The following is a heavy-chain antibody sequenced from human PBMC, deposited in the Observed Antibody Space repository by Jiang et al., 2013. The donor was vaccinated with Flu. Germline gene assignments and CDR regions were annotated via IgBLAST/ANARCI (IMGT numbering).Heavy chain of an antibody. J-gene: IGHJ4*02. V-gene: IGHV4-59*12. CDR1: GGSIRNYH. Sequence: KPSETLSLTCTVSGGSIRNYHWSWIRQPPGKGLEWIGYIYYSGSTNYNPSLKSRVTISVDTSKNQFSLKLSSVTAADTAVYYCARDGGRGVIWRGGFDYWGQGTLVTVSS. CDR3: ARDGGRGVIWRGGFDY. D-gene: IGHD3-10*01. CDR2: IYYSGST.